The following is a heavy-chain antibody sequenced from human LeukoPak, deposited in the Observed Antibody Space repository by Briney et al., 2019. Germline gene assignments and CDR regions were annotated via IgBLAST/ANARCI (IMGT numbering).Heavy chain of an antibody. J-gene: IGHJ4*02. CDR3: TRAPYCGGGRCYSSYDFDY. Sequence: GSLRLSCAASGLTVSGDYMTWVRQAPGKGLEWVSVIYSGGSTSYADSVQGRFTISRDNSKNTIYLQMNNLRAEDTAVYYCTRAPYCGGGRCYSSYDFDYWGQGTLVTVSS. V-gene: IGHV3-53*01. CDR2: IYSGGST. D-gene: IGHD2-15*01. CDR1: GLTVSGDY.